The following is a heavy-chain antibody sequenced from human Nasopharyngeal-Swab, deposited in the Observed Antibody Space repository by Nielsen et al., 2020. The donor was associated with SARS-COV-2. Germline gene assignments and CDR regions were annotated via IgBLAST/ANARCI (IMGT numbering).Heavy chain of an antibody. D-gene: IGHD2-21*02. J-gene: IGHJ6*03. CDR3: ARSAAYCGGDCYSRGYYYYYYMDV. CDR1: GYSFTSYW. Sequence: KVSCKGSGYSFTSYWISWVRQMPGKGLEWMGRIDPSDSYTNYSPSFQGHVTISADKSISTAYLQWSSLKASDTAMYYCARSAAYCGGDCYSRGYYYYYYMDVWCKGTTVTVSS. CDR2: IDPSDSYT. V-gene: IGHV5-10-1*01.